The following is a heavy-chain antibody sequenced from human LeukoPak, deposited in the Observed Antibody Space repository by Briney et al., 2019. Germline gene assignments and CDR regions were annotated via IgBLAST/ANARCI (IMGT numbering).Heavy chain of an antibody. CDR2: VYYSGST. CDR1: GGSISSHY. V-gene: IGHV4-59*11. D-gene: IGHD2-15*01. Sequence: ASETLSLTCTVSGGSISSHYWSWIRQPPGKGPEWIGYVYYSGSTNYNPSLKSRLTISLDTSKNQFSLKLSSVTAADTAVYYCAGGYCSGGSCYWFDPWGQGTLVTVSS. CDR3: AGGYCSGGSCYWFDP. J-gene: IGHJ5*02.